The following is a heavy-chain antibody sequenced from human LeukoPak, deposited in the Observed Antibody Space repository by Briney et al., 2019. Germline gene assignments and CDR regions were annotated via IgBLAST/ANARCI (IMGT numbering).Heavy chain of an antibody. J-gene: IGHJ4*02. V-gene: IGHV3-49*04. CDR2: IRSKAYGGTT. CDR1: GFTFGDYA. Sequence: GGSPRLSCTASGFTFGDYAMSWVRQAPGKGLEWVGFIRSKAYGGTTEYAASVKGRFTISRDDSKSIACLQMNSLKTEDTAVYYCTRGRSKYYYDSSGYLDHWGQGTLVTVSS. D-gene: IGHD3-22*01. CDR3: TRGRSKYYYDSSGYLDH.